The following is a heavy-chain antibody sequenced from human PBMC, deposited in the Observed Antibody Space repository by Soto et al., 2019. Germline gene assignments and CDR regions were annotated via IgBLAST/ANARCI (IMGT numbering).Heavy chain of an antibody. CDR1: GYTFTSYG. V-gene: IGHV1-18*01. CDR2: ISAYNGNT. Sequence: ASVKVSCKASGYTFTSYGISWVRQAPGQGLEWMGWISAYNGNTNYAQKLQGRVTMTTDTSTSTAYMELRSLRSDDTAVYYCARSGETENRGRYPVAFDIWGQGTMVTVSS. D-gene: IGHD1-26*01. CDR3: ARSGETENRGRYPVAFDI. J-gene: IGHJ3*02.